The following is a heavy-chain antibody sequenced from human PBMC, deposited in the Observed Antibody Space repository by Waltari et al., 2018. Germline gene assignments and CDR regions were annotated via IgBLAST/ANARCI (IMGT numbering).Heavy chain of an antibody. CDR3: ARAGVSAYYDFWSGYSRTYFDY. D-gene: IGHD3-3*01. V-gene: IGHV3-23*01. Sequence: EVQLLESGGGLVQPGGSLRLSCAASGFTFSSYAMSWVRQAPGKGLEWVSAISGSGGSTYYADSVKGRFTISRDNSKNTLYLQMNSPRAEDTAVYYCARAGVSAYYDFWSGYSRTYFDYWGQGTLVTVSS. CDR1: GFTFSSYA. CDR2: ISGSGGST. J-gene: IGHJ4*02.